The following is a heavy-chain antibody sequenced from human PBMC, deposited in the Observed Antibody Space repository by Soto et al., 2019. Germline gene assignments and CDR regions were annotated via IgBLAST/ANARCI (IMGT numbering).Heavy chain of an antibody. Sequence: EVQLVESGGGLVQPGRSLRLSCAASGFTFDDYAMHWVRRVPGKGLEWVSSISWNSNIIGYADSLKGRLTISRDNAKNSLYLQMNSLRPEDTALYYCAKGGPDGFCSGGRCYFDYWGQGTLVTVSS. D-gene: IGHD2-15*01. CDR3: AKGGPDGFCSGGRCYFDY. J-gene: IGHJ4*02. CDR1: GFTFDDYA. V-gene: IGHV3-9*01. CDR2: ISWNSNII.